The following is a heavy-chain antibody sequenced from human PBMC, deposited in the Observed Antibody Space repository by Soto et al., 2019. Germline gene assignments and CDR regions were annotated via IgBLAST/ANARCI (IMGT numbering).Heavy chain of an antibody. CDR3: ARDRIEMATITLYYYYGMDV. CDR2: TYYRSKWYN. Sequence: SQTLSLTCAISGDSVSSNSAAWNWIRQSPSRGLEWLGRTYYRSKWYNDYAVSVKSRITINPDTSKNQFSLQLNSATPEDTAVYYCARDRIEMATITLYYYYGMDVWGQGTTVTVSS. D-gene: IGHD5-12*01. V-gene: IGHV6-1*01. CDR1: GDSVSSNSAA. J-gene: IGHJ6*02.